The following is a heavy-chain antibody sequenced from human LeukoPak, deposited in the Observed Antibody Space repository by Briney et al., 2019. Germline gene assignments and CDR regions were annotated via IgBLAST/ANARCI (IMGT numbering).Heavy chain of an antibody. J-gene: IGHJ3*02. CDR3: VREYSSSSGRAFDM. Sequence: GGSLRLSCAASGFTFSSYWMHWVRQAPGKGLVWVSRISTDGSSTNSADSVKGRLTISRDNAKNTLYLQMNSLRAEDAAVYYCVREYSSSSGRAFDMWGQGTMVTVSP. CDR2: ISTDGSST. V-gene: IGHV3-74*01. CDR1: GFTFSSYW. D-gene: IGHD6-6*01.